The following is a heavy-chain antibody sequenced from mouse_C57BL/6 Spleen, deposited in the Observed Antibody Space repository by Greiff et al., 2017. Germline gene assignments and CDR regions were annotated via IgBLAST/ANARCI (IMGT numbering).Heavy chain of an antibody. CDR2: ISYSGST. CDR1: GYSITSDY. D-gene: IGHD4-1*01. J-gene: IGHJ1*03. V-gene: IGHV3-8*01. CDR3: ARSGVLTGTDWYFDV. Sequence: VQLQQSGPGLAKPSQTLSLTCSVTGYSITSDYWNWIRKFPGNKLEYMGYISYSGSTYYNHSLKSRISITRDTSKNQYYLQLNSVTTEDTATYYCARSGVLTGTDWYFDVCGTGTTVTVSS.